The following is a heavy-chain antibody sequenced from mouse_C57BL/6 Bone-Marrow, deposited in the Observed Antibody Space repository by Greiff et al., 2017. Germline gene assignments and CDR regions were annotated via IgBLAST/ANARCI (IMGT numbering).Heavy chain of an antibody. D-gene: IGHD3-2*02. Sequence: QVQLQQPGAELVKPGASVKLSCKASGYTFTSYWMQWVKQRPGQGLEWIGEIDPSDSYTNYNQKFKGKATLTVDTSSSTAYMQLSSLTSEDSAVYYCARMRQLRYYYAMDYWGQGTSVTVSS. CDR2: IDPSDSYT. V-gene: IGHV1-50*01. J-gene: IGHJ4*01. CDR1: GYTFTSYW. CDR3: ARMRQLRYYYAMDY.